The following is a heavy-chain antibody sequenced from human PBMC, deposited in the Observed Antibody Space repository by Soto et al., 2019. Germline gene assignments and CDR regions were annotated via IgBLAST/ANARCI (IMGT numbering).Heavy chain of an antibody. CDR2: IKSKTDGGTT. J-gene: IGHJ1*01. V-gene: IGHV3-15*01. D-gene: IGHD1-7*01. CDR1: GFTFSNAW. CDR3: TTDQGRKTGTTYFQH. Sequence: GGSLRLSCAASGFTFSNAWMSWVRQAPGKGLEWVGRIKSKTDGGTTDYAAPVKGRFTISRDDSKNTLYLQMNSLKTEDTAVYYCTTDQGRKTGTTYFQHWGQGTLVTVSS.